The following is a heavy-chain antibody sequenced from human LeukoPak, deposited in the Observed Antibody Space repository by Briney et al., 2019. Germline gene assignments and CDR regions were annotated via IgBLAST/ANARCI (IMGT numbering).Heavy chain of an antibody. Sequence: PSETLSLTCTVSGGSISSSSYYWGWIRQPPGKGLEWIGSIYYSGGTYYNPSLKSRVTISVDTSKNQFSLKLSSVTAADTAVYYCASSYGSGSYYNDYWGQGTLVTVSS. CDR2: IYYSGGT. CDR3: ASSYGSGSYYNDY. CDR1: GGSISSSSYY. V-gene: IGHV4-39*07. D-gene: IGHD3-10*01. J-gene: IGHJ4*02.